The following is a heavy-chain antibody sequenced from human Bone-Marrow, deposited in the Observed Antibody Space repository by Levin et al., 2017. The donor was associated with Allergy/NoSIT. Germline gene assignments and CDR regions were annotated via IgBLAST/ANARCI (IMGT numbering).Heavy chain of an antibody. Sequence: SQTLSLTCTVSGGSISSYYWSWIRQPPGKGLEWIGYIYYSGSTNYNPSLKSRVTISVDTSKNQFSLKLSSVTAADTAVYYCARVFFGWRRTDYGDYGRRDWFDPWGQGTLVTVSS. CDR3: ARVFFGWRRTDYGDYGRRDWFDP. J-gene: IGHJ5*02. D-gene: IGHD4-17*01. V-gene: IGHV4-59*01. CDR2: IYYSGST. CDR1: GGSISSYY.